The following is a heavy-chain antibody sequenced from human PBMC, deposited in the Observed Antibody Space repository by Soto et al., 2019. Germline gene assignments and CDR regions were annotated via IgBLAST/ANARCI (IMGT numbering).Heavy chain of an antibody. CDR3: SSNFGPPGAFDI. CDR1: GGTFSSYA. J-gene: IGHJ3*02. CDR2: IIPIFGTA. V-gene: IGHV1-69*12. Sequence: QVQLVQSGAEVKKPGSSVKVSCKASGGTFSSYAISWVRQAPGQGLEWMGGIIPIFGTANYEQKIQGRVTITADESTSTAYLERGSLRSEDTAGYYCSSNFGPPGAFDIWGQGTMLSVSS. D-gene: IGHD1-1*01.